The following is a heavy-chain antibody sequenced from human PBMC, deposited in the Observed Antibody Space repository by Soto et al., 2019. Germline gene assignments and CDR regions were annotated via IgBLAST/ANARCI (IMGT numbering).Heavy chain of an antibody. CDR1: GFTFSSYE. D-gene: IGHD3-22*01. J-gene: IGHJ2*01. CDR3: ARYYYDSSGYYYGYFDL. V-gene: IGHV3-48*03. Sequence: GGSLRLSCAASGFTFSSYEMNWVRQAPGKGLEWVSYISSSGSTIYYAASVKGRFTISRDNAKNSLYLQMNSLRAEDTAVYYCARYYYDSSGYYYGYFDLWGRGTLVTVSS. CDR2: ISSSGSTI.